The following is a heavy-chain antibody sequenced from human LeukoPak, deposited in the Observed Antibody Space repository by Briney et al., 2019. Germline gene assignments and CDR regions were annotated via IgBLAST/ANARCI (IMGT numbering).Heavy chain of an antibody. CDR2: IKQDGSEK. CDR3: AKWARYCTNGVCYYFDY. J-gene: IGHJ4*02. V-gene: IGHV3-7*03. D-gene: IGHD2-8*01. CDR1: GFTFSSYW. Sequence: GGSLRLSCAASGFTFSSYWMSWVRQAPGKGLEWVANIKQDGSEKYYVDSVKGRFTISRDNAKNSLYLQMNSLRAEDTAVYYCAKWARYCTNGVCYYFDYWGQGTLVTVPS.